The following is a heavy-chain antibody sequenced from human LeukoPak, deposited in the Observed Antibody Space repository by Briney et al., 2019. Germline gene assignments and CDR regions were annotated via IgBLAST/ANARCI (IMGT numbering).Heavy chain of an antibody. V-gene: IGHV1-46*01. Sequence: ASVKVSCKASGYTFTSYYMHWVRQAPGQGLEWMGIINPSGGGTSYAQKFQGRVTMTRDTSTRTVYMELSSLRSEDTAVYYCARDPVTEPSRFDYWGQGTLVTVSS. CDR1: GYTFTSYY. J-gene: IGHJ4*02. D-gene: IGHD4-17*01. CDR2: INPSGGGT. CDR3: ARDPVTEPSRFDY.